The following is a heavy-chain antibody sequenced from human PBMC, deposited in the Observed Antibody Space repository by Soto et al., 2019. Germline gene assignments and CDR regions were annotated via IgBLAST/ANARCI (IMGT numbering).Heavy chain of an antibody. Sequence: QVQLQQWGAGLLKPSETLSLTCAVFGGSFSGYYWSWIRQPPGTGLEWIGEINHSGSTNYTPSLKGRVTIAVDTSKNQFSLKLSSLTAADTAVYYCAAVRRRYFDLWGRGTLVTVSS. D-gene: IGHD1-1*01. CDR3: AAVRRRYFDL. J-gene: IGHJ2*01. CDR1: GGSFSGYY. V-gene: IGHV4-34*01. CDR2: INHSGST.